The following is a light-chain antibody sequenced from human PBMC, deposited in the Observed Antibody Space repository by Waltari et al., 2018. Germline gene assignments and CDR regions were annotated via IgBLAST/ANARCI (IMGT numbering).Light chain of an antibody. Sequence: QSVLTQPPSASGTPGQRVTISCSGSSSNIGSNYVYWYQQLPGTAPKLLIYRNNQRPSGVPDRFSGSKSGTAASLAISRLRSEYEADYYCAAGDDSLSGLWVFGGGTKLTVL. V-gene: IGLV1-47*01. CDR2: RNN. CDR1: SSNIGSNY. J-gene: IGLJ3*02. CDR3: AAGDDSLSGLWV.